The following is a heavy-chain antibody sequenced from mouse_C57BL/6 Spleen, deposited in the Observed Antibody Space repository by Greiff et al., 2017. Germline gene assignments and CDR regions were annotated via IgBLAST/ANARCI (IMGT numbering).Heavy chain of an antibody. V-gene: IGHV5-6*01. CDR1: GFTFSSYG. D-gene: IGHD3-2*02. J-gene: IGHJ4*01. CDR3: ARHGAAQASMDY. Sequence: EVKLVESGGALVKPGGSLKLSCAASGFTFSSYGMSWVRQTPDKRLEWVATISSGGSYTYYPDSVKGRFTSSRDNAKTTLYLQMSSLKSEDTAMYYCARHGAAQASMDYWGQGTSVTVSS. CDR2: ISSGGSYT.